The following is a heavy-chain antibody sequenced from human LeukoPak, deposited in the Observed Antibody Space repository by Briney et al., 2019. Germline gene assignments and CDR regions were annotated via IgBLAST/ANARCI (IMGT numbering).Heavy chain of an antibody. CDR3: TGDGDGNFDY. CDR1: GFTFSIYS. J-gene: IGHJ4*02. CDR2: ISNSGGTI. D-gene: IGHD7-27*01. Sequence: GGSLRLSCAASGFTFSIYSMNWVRLTPGKGLEWVSYISNSGGTIYYADSVKGRFSISRDNAKNSVFLIMNSLRAEDTAVYYCTGDGDGNFDYWGQGTLVTVSS. V-gene: IGHV3-48*04.